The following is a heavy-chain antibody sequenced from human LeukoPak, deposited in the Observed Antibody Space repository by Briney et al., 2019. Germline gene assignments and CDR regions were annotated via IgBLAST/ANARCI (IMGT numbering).Heavy chain of an antibody. CDR2: IYYSGST. CDR1: GGSISSGGYY. D-gene: IGHD6-19*01. V-gene: IGHV4-31*03. CDR3: ARTTVMAGTQCAFDI. Sequence: SETLSLTCTVSGGSISSGGYYWSRIRQHPGKGLEWIGYIYYSGSTYYNPSLKSRVTISVDTSKNQFSLKLSSVTAADTAVYYCARTTVMAGTQCAFDIWGQGTMVTVSS. J-gene: IGHJ3*02.